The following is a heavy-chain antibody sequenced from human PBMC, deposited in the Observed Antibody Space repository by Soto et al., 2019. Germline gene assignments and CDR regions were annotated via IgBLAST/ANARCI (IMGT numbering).Heavy chain of an antibody. CDR1: GGSISGTTYS. J-gene: IGHJ4*02. Sequence: QLQLQESGSGLVKPSQTLSLTCAVSGGSISGTTYSWSWIRQPPGKGLEWIGYIYDSVNTYYNPSIKSQFSISVDRSKNQCSLTLSSVTAADTAVYYCARGQGAAAGHSNFDYWGQGALVTVSS. V-gene: IGHV4-30-2*01. CDR2: IYDSVNT. D-gene: IGHD6-13*01. CDR3: ARGQGAAAGHSNFDY.